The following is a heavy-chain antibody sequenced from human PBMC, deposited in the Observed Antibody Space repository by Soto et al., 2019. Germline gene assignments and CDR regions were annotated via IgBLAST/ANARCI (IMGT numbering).Heavy chain of an antibody. CDR1: GFTFGDYA. J-gene: IGHJ3*02. Sequence: SLRLSCTASGFTFGDYAMSWFRQAPGKGLEWVGFIRSKAYGGTTEYAASVKGRFTISRDDSKSIAYLQMNSLKTEDTAVYYCTRDRSQDAFDIWDQGTMVTVSS. V-gene: IGHV3-49*03. CDR2: IRSKAYGGTT. CDR3: TRDRSQDAFDI.